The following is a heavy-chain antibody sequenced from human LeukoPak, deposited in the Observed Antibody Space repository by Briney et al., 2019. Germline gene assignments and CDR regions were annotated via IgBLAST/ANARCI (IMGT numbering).Heavy chain of an antibody. CDR1: GFPFSRYW. CDR3: ASEYATGLEPGWDY. J-gene: IGHJ4*02. CDR2: IKEDGSEK. Sequence: QPGGSLRLSCAASGFPFSRYWMCWVRPAPGKGLEWVANIKEDGSEKFYLDSVKGRFTISRDNAKNSLYLQMNSLRVDDTAVYYCASEYATGLEPGWDYWGQGIPVTVSS. V-gene: IGHV3-7*01. D-gene: IGHD2-2*01.